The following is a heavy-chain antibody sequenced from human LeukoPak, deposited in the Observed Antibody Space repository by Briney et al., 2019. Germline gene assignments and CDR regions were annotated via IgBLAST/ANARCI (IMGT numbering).Heavy chain of an antibody. V-gene: IGHV4-31*03. CDR1: GASVNSGGYY. D-gene: IGHD1-26*01. Sequence: SQTLSLTCSVSGASVNSGGYYWGWIRQHPGKGLEWIGYIYYSGTTYYNPSLENRLTISLDTPTNQSSLKLGSVTAADTAVYYCATTAYYYYVDVWGKGTTVTVSS. CDR2: IYYSGTT. CDR3: ATTAYYYYVDV. J-gene: IGHJ6*03.